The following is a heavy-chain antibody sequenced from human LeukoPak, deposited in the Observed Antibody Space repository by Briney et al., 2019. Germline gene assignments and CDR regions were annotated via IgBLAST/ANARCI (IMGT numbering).Heavy chain of an antibody. Sequence: SETLSLTCTVSGGSISSYYWSWIRQPPGKGLEWIGEINHSGSTNYNPSLKSRVTISVDTSKNQFSLKLSSVTAADTAVYYCARGGSSWYRGFDYWGQGTLDTVSS. D-gene: IGHD6-13*01. CDR1: GGSISSYY. CDR2: INHSGST. CDR3: ARGGSSWYRGFDY. J-gene: IGHJ4*02. V-gene: IGHV4-34*01.